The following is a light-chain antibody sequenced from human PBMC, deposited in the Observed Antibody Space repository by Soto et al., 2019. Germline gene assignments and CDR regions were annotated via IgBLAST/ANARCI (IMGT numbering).Light chain of an antibody. CDR2: AAS. Sequence: DIHMTQSPSSLSASVGDRVTITCRASQSISSYLNWYQQKPGKAPKLLIYAASSLQSAVTSRISVSGYGTHFTLTISSLQPQDFGTYNSQQSYSTPWTFGQRTKVDIK. J-gene: IGKJ1*01. CDR3: QQSYSTPWT. CDR1: QSISSY. V-gene: IGKV1-39*01.